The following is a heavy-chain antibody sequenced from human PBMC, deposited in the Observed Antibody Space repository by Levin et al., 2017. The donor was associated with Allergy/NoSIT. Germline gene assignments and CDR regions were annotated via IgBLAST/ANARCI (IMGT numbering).Heavy chain of an antibody. CDR3: ARQLGNFWSGYNYFDY. Sequence: SCAASGFTFSSYEMNWVRQAPGKGLKWVSYISSSGSTIYYADSVKGRFTISRDNAKHSLSLQMNSLRAEDTAVYYCARQLGNFWSGYNYFDYWGQGTLVTVAS. CDR1: GFTFSSYE. J-gene: IGHJ4*02. V-gene: IGHV3-48*03. D-gene: IGHD3-3*01. CDR2: ISSSGSTI.